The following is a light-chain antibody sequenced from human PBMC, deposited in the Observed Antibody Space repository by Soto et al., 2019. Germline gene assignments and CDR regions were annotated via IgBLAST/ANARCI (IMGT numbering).Light chain of an antibody. V-gene: IGKV1-5*01. J-gene: IGKJ2*01. CDR3: QQYNDWLYT. CDR2: DAS. CDR1: QIISSW. Sequence: DIQMTQSPSTLSASAGYRVIITCRASQIISSWLAWYQQKPGKAPKLLIYDASSLESGVPSRFSGRGSGTEFTLTISSLQSEDSAVYYCQQYNDWLYTFGPGTTVDIK.